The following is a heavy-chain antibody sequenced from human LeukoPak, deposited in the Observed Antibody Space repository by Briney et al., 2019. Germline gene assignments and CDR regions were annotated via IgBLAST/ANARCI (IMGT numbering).Heavy chain of an antibody. CDR2: ISWDESTT. V-gene: IGHV3-43*01. CDR1: GLSIGDNS. J-gene: IGHJ6*02. Sequence: GGPLRLSCAASGLSIGDNSMHWVRQAPGKGLEWVSLISWDESTTYYSDSVKGRFTVSRDSSKNSLHLQMNSLRTADTALYYCAKDVAHLGCMDVSGQGTTGTVSS. CDR3: AKDVAHLGCMDV. D-gene: IGHD3-10*01.